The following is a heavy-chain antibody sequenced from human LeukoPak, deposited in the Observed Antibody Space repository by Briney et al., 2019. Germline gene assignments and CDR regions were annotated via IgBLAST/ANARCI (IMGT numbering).Heavy chain of an antibody. D-gene: IGHD2-2*01. CDR1: GYTFTDYY. CDR3: ATGERLVPAAMWFDY. V-gene: IGHV1-2*02. CDR2: INPKSGGR. J-gene: IGHJ4*02. Sequence: ASLKVSCKASGYTFTDYYMHWVRQAPGQGLEWVGWINPKSGGRSYAQRFQGRVTMTRDTSISTAYMELSRLRSDDTAVYYCATGERLVPAAMWFDYWGQGTLVTVSS.